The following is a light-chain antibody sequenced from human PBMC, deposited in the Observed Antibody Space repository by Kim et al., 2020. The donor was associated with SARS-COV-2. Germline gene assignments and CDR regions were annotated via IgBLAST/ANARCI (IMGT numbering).Light chain of an antibody. CDR1: SRDVGGYNY. V-gene: IGLV2-14*03. J-gene: IGLJ1*01. CDR3: SSYTSSSTSV. CDR2: DVN. Sequence: QSALTQPASVSGSPGQSITISCTGTSRDVGGYNYVSWYQQHPGKAPKLMIYDVNKRPSGVSNRFSGSKSGNTASPTISGLQAEDEADYYCSSYTSSSTSVFGTGTKVTVL.